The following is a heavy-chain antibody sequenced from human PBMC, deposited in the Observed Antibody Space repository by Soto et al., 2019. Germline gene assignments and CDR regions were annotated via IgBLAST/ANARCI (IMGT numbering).Heavy chain of an antibody. CDR2: IYISENT. CDR1: GGSISSDY. CDR3: ARGVGRSSWTSFDS. Sequence: PSETLSLTCTVSGGSISSDYWSWIWQPAGKGLEWIGRIYISENTHYNPSLRSRVSMSLDTSKNQLSLNLSSVTAADTAVYYCARGVGRSSWTSFDSWGQGTLVTVSS. J-gene: IGHJ4*02. V-gene: IGHV4-4*07. D-gene: IGHD6-13*01.